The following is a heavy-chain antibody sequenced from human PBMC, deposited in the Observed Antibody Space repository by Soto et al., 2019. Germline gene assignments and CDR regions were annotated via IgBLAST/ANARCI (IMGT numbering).Heavy chain of an antibody. D-gene: IGHD6-13*01. CDR1: GGTFSSYA. J-gene: IGHJ6*02. CDR3: ARAEPAAGTIRYYYYYGMDV. Sequence: QVQLVQSGAEVKKPGSSVKVSCKASGGTFSSYAISWVRQAPGQGLEWMGGIIPIFGTANYAQKFQSRVTITADESTSTAYMELSSLRSEDTAVYYCARAEPAAGTIRYYYYYGMDVWGQGTTVTVSS. CDR2: IIPIFGTA. V-gene: IGHV1-69*12.